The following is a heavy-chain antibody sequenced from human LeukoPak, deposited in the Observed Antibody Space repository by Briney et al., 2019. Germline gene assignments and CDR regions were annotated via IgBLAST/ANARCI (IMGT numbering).Heavy chain of an antibody. V-gene: IGHV1-8*02. J-gene: IGHJ3*02. CDR1: GGTFSSYT. D-gene: IGHD3-22*01. Sequence: ASVKVSCKASGGTFSSYTISWVRQAPGQGLEWMGWMNPNSGNTGYAQKFQGRVTMTRNTSISTAYMELSSLRSEDTAVYYCARPYDSSGYYYSDAFDIWGQGTMVTVSS. CDR3: ARPYDSSGYYYSDAFDI. CDR2: MNPNSGNT.